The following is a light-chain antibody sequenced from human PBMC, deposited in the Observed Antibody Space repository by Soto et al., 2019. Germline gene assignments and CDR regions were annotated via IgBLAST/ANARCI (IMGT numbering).Light chain of an antibody. J-gene: IGKJ1*01. CDR1: QSVSSN. CDR2: GAS. CDR3: QQYNNWPQT. Sequence: EIVMTQSPATLSVSPGERATLSCRASQSVSSNLAWYQQKPGQAPRLPIYGASTRATGIPARFSGSGSGTEFTPTISSLQSEDFAVYYCQQYNNWPQTFGEGTKV. V-gene: IGKV3-15*01.